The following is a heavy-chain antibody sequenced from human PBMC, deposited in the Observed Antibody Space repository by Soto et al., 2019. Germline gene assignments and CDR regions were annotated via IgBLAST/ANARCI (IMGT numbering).Heavy chain of an antibody. J-gene: IGHJ4*02. V-gene: IGHV3-33*01. CDR1: GFTFSSYG. D-gene: IGHD5-12*01. Sequence: GGSLRLSCAASGFTFSSYGMHWVRQAPGKGLEWVAVIWYDGSNKYYADSVKGRFTISRDNSKNTLYLQMNSLRAEDTAVYYCAREKRGYSGYDALDYWGQGTLVTVSS. CDR3: AREKRGYSGYDALDY. CDR2: IWYDGSNK.